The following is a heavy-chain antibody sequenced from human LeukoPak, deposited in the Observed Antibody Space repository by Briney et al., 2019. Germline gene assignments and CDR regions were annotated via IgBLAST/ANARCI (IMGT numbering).Heavy chain of an antibody. CDR2: ISYDGSNK. D-gene: IGHD3-22*01. J-gene: IGHJ6*02. CDR3: ARDQNDSSGYYSLYYYYYGLDV. CDR1: GFTFSSYA. V-gene: IGHV3-30-3*01. Sequence: GGSLRLSCAASGFTFSSYAMHWVRQAPGKGLEWVAVISYDGSNKYYADSVKGRFTTSRDNSKNKLYLQMNSLRAEDTAVYYCARDQNDSSGYYSLYYYYYGLDVWGQGTTVTVSS.